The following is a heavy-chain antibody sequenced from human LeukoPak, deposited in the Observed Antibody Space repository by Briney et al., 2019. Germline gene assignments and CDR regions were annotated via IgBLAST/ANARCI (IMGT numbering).Heavy chain of an antibody. D-gene: IGHD3-10*01. CDR3: ARLVTMVREFDY. Sequence: GGSLRLSCAASGFTFSSYSMNWVRQAPGKGVEWVSYISSSSNTIYYADSVKGRFTISRDNAKNSLYLQMNSLRDEDTAVYYCARLVTMVREFDYWGQGTLVTVSS. V-gene: IGHV3-48*02. CDR2: ISSSSNTI. CDR1: GFTFSSYS. J-gene: IGHJ4*02.